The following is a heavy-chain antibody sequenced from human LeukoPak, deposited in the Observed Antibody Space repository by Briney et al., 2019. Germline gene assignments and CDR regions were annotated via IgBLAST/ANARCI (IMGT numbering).Heavy chain of an antibody. J-gene: IGHJ4*02. V-gene: IGHV3-23*01. D-gene: IGHD1-1*01. CDR2: ISGSGDDT. CDR1: GFTFISYT. CDR3: AKSGGSFFEY. Sequence: PGGSLRLSCAASGFTFISYTMTWVRQAPGKGLEWVSGISGSGDDTYYADSVKGRFTISRDNSKNTLYLQMNSLRAGDTAIYYCAKSGGSFFEYWGQGTLVTVSS.